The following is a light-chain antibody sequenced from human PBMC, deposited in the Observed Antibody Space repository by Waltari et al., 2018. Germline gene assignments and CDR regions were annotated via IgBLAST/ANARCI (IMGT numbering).Light chain of an antibody. CDR1: QDIDNY. V-gene: IGKV1-33*01. J-gene: IGKJ4*01. CDR2: DAT. CDR3: QQYDTLSLP. Sequence: DIQITQSPSSLPASVGDSLTITCQPFQDIDNYLNWYHQKPGRATKLLIYDATNLETGVPSRFSGSGAGTDFTFAIASLQPEDFAIYFCQQYDTLSLPFGGGTKLEIK.